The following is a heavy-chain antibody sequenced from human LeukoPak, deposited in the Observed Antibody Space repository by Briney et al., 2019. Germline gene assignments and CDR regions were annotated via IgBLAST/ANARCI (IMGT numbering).Heavy chain of an antibody. CDR1: GGSITTSSYY. Sequence: PSETLSLTCTVSGGSITTSSYYWGWIRQPPGKGLEWIGIIYYSGSTYYNPSLKGRVTISVDTSKNQFSLQLSSVTAADTAVYSCARAFRARYFDLWGRGTLVTVSS. J-gene: IGHJ2*01. V-gene: IGHV4-39*01. D-gene: IGHD2/OR15-2a*01. CDR3: ARAFRARYFDL. CDR2: IYYSGST.